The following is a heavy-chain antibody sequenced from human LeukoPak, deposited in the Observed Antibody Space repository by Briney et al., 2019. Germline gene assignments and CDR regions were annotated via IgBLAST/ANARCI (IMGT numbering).Heavy chain of an antibody. CDR1: GGSISSYY. V-gene: IGHV4-59*01. D-gene: IGHD6-13*01. Sequence: SETLSLTCTVSGGSISSYYWSWIRQPPGKGLEWIGYIYYSGSTNYNPSLKSRVTISVDPSKNQFSLKLSSVTAADTAVYYCARDGSSWFLDAFDIWGQGTMVTVSS. J-gene: IGHJ3*02. CDR3: ARDGSSWFLDAFDI. CDR2: IYYSGST.